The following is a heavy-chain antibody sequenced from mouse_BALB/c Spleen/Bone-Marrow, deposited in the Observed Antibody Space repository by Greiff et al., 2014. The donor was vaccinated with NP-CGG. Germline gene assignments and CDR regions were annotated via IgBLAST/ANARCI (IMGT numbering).Heavy chain of an antibody. Sequence: VQLQESGGGLVQPGGSLKLSCAASGFTFSSYGMSWVRQTPDKRLELVATINSNGGSTYYPDSVKGRTTISRDNAKNTLYLQMSSLKSEDTAMYYCAREHRYDWFAYWGQGTLVTVSA. V-gene: IGHV5-6-3*01. CDR2: INSNGGST. CDR3: AREHRYDWFAY. J-gene: IGHJ3*01. D-gene: IGHD2-14*01. CDR1: GFTFSSYG.